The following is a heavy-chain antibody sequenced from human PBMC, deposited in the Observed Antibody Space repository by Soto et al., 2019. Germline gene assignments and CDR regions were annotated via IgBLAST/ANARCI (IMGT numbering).Heavy chain of an antibody. V-gene: IGHV4-61*01. Sequence: QVQLQESGPGLVKTSETLSLTCTVSGGSVSSGPYHWNWVRQPPGKGLEWIGHISYSGTANYNPSLRGRVTMATDTSMNQFSLWLTSVTAADTALYYCMRSHGAYWGQGAMVTVSP. CDR1: GGSVSSGPYH. J-gene: IGHJ4*02. CDR2: ISYSGTA. CDR3: MRSHGAY. D-gene: IGHD2-8*01.